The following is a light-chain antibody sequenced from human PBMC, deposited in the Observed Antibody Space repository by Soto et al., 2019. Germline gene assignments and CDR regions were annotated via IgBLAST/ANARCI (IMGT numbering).Light chain of an antibody. V-gene: IGKV1-27*01. Sequence: DIPMTQSPSSRSAYVGDRVTITCRASQGISNYLAWYQQKPGKVPKLLIYAASTLPSGVPSRFSGSGSGTDFTLTISSLQPEDVASYYCQNYNSAPFTFGPGTEVDIK. CDR2: AAS. J-gene: IGKJ3*01. CDR1: QGISNY. CDR3: QNYNSAPFT.